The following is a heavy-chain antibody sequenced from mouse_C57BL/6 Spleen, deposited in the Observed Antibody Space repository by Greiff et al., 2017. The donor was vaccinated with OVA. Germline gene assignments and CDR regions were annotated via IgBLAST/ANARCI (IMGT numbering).Heavy chain of an antibody. Sequence: QVQLQQSGAELVKPGASVKISCKASGYAFSSYWMNWVKQRPGKGLEWIGQIYPGDGDTNYNGKFKGKATLTADKSSSTAYMQLSSLTSEDSAVYFCANCYGSSYAMDYWGQGTSVTVSS. CDR3: ANCYGSSYAMDY. CDR2: IYPGDGDT. J-gene: IGHJ4*01. CDR1: GYAFSSYW. V-gene: IGHV1-80*01. D-gene: IGHD1-1*01.